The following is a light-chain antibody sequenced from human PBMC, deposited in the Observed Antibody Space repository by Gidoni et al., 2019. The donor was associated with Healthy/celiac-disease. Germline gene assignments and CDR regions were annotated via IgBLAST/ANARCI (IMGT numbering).Light chain of an antibody. J-gene: IGKJ1*01. CDR3: HQYNNWPTWT. V-gene: IGKV3-15*01. Sequence: EIVMTQSLATLSVSPGERATLSCRASQSVSSNLAWYQQKPGQAPRLLIYGASTRATGIPARFSGSGSGTEFTLTISSLQSEDFAVYYCHQYNNWPTWTFGQGTKVEIK. CDR2: GAS. CDR1: QSVSSN.